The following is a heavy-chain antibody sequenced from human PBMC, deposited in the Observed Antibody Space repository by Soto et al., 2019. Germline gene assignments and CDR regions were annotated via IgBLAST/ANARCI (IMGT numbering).Heavy chain of an antibody. V-gene: IGHV1-8*01. Sequence: QVQLVQSGAEVKKPGASVKVSCKASGYTFSTYDIIWVRQATGQGLEWMGWLNPNSGHTGYAQKFQGRVTLTRDTSISTAYMELSRLRSTDTAVYFCARRLSSSTFYYYLDVWGKGSNVTVSS. D-gene: IGHD6-6*01. CDR2: LNPNSGHT. CDR1: GYTFSTYD. CDR3: ARRLSSSTFYYYLDV. J-gene: IGHJ6*03.